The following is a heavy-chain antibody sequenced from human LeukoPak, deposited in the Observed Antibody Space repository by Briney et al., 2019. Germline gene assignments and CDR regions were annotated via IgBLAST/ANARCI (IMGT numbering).Heavy chain of an antibody. V-gene: IGHV4-39*01. CDR1: GVSISSSNSY. D-gene: IGHD3-10*01. J-gene: IGHJ4*02. CDR2: INHSGST. CDR3: ARHPRGYYGSGIRAPLDY. Sequence: SETLSLTCTVSGVSISSSNSYWSWIRQPPGKGLEWIGEINHSGSTNYNPSLKSRVTISVDTSKNQFSLKLSSVTAADTAVYYCARHPRGYYGSGIRAPLDYWGQGTLVTVSS.